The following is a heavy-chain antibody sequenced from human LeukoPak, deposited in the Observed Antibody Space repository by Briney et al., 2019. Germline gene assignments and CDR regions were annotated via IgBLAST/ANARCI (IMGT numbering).Heavy chain of an antibody. V-gene: IGHV3-48*01. Sequence: GGSLRLSCEASGFTFSSYSMNWVRQAPGKVLEWISYISTSTTTIYYANSVKGRFTISRDNAKKSLYLQMNSLRAEDTAVYYCARDSSGWYSQEYFDYWGQGTLVTVSS. CDR1: GFTFSSYS. J-gene: IGHJ4*02. CDR3: ARDSSGWYSQEYFDY. CDR2: ISTSTTTI. D-gene: IGHD6-19*01.